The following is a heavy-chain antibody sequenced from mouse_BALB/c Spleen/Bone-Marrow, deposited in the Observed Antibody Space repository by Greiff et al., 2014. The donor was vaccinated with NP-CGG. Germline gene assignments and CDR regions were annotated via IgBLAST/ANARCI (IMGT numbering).Heavy chain of an antibody. V-gene: IGHV1S81*02. D-gene: IGHD2-4*01. CDR2: INPSNGGT. J-gene: IGHJ1*01. CDR3: TGSYDDSYFDD. CDR1: GYTFTSYY. Sequence: VQLQQSGAELVKPGASVKLSCKASGYTFTSYYMYWVKQRPGQGLEWIGEINPSNGGTNFNEKFKSKTTLTVDKSSSTAYMQHSSMTTEDSAVYYCTGSYDDSYFDDWGAGTTVTVSS.